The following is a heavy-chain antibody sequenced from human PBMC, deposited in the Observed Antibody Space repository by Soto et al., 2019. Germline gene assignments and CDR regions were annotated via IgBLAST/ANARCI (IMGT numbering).Heavy chain of an antibody. V-gene: IGHV3-30*03. CDR1: GXNFGVFG. CDR3: ALTRRSSLLEVAGPGFEY. Sequence: PXGSLRLSCAASGXNFGVFGVHWVRQAPGKGLEWLSFLSYEGSEEYYADSVRGRFKIYRDNSKNTLLLQMDSRRVDDTGVYYCALTRRSSLLEVAGPGFEYWGQGTLGTVSS. J-gene: IGHJ4*02. D-gene: IGHD6-19*01. CDR2: LSYEGSEE.